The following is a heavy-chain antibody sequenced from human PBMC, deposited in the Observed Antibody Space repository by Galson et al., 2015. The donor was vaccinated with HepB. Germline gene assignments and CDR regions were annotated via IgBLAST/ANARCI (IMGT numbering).Heavy chain of an antibody. CDR1: GYTFTTYS. Sequence: SVKVSCKASGYTFTTYSISWVRQAPGQGLEWMGGISDYNGNTNYAQKFQGRVTMTTDTSTSTAYMELRSLRSDDTAVYYCARYWRYGDYRGDYWGQETPVTVAS. V-gene: IGHV1-18*01. CDR2: ISDYNGNT. J-gene: IGHJ4*02. CDR3: ARYWRYGDYRGDY. D-gene: IGHD4-11*01.